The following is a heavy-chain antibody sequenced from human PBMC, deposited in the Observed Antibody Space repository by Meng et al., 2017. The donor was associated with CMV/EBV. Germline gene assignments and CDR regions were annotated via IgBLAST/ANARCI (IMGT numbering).Heavy chain of an antibody. CDR2: IISDGTYT. CDR3: ARASSGKYSGYDYTFDY. V-gene: IGHV3-74*01. CDR1: GFTFTRHW. J-gene: IGHJ4*02. Sequence: GESLKISCAASGFTFTRHWMHWVRQAPGKGLVWVSHIISDGTYTSYADFVKGRFTISRDNAKNTLYLQMNSLGAEDTAVYYCARASSGKYSGYDYTFDYWGQGTLVTVSS. D-gene: IGHD5-12*01.